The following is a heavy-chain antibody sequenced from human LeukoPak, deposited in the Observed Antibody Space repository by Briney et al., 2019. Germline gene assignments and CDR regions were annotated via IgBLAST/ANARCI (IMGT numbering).Heavy chain of an antibody. CDR2: IIPIFGTA. CDR3: ASAAVHLYYYYGMDV. D-gene: IGHD6-13*01. V-gene: IGHV1-69*13. Sequence: SVKVSCKASGYTFTNYQMHWVRQAPGQGLEWMGGIIPIFGTANYAQKFQGRVTITADESTSTAYMELSSLRSEDTAVYYCASAAVHLYYYYGMDVWGQGTTVTVSS. CDR1: GYTFTNYQ. J-gene: IGHJ6*02.